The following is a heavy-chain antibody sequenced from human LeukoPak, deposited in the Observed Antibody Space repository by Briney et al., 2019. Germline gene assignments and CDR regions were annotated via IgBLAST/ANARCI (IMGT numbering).Heavy chain of an antibody. CDR2: ISAYNGNT. J-gene: IGHJ4*02. V-gene: IGHV1-18*01. Sequence: EASVKVSCKASGYTFTSYGISWVRQAPGQGLEWMGWISAYNGNTNYAQKLQGRVTMTTDTSTSTAYMELRSLRSDDTAVYYCARGSGSYYLPHENDYWGQGTLVTVSS. D-gene: IGHD3-10*01. CDR1: GYTFTSYG. CDR3: ARGSGSYYLPHENDY.